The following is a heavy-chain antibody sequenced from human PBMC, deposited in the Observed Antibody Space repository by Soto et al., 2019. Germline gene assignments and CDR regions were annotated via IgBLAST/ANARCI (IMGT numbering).Heavy chain of an antibody. J-gene: IGHJ4*02. Sequence: SDTLSLCCPFYGGYFSGYYWSWIRQPPGKGLEWIGEINHSGSTNYNPSLKSRVTISVDTSKNQFSLKLSSVTAADTAVYYCAREGTTVDYWGQGKLVTVSA. CDR3: AREGTTVDY. D-gene: IGHD1-7*01. CDR2: INHSGST. V-gene: IGHV4-34*01. CDR1: GGYFSGYY.